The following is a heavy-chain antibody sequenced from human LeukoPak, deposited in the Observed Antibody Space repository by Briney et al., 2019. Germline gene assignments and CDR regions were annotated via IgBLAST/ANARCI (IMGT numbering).Heavy chain of an antibody. J-gene: IGHJ6*03. V-gene: IGHV1-24*01. CDR3: ARNFFRGSSNYRSDDYYYYMDV. Sequence: ASVKVSCKVSGYTLTELSMNWVRQAPGKGLEWMGGFDPEDGETIYAQKFQGRVTMTEDTSTDTAYMELSSLRSEDTAVYYCARNFFRGSSNYRSDDYYYYMDVWGKGTTVTVSS. CDR1: GYTLTELS. CDR2: FDPEDGET. D-gene: IGHD4-11*01.